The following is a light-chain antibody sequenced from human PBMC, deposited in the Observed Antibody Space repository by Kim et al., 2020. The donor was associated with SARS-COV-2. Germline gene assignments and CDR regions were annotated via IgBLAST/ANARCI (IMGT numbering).Light chain of an antibody. V-gene: IGLV2-11*01. CDR1: SNDVGRYNS. J-gene: IGLJ3*02. CDR2: DVS. Sequence: SALTQPRSVSGSPGQSVTISCTGTSNDVGRYNSVSWYQQHPGKAPQFMIYDVSKRPSGVPDRFSGSKSGNTASLTISGLQAEDEADYYCCSYADRHWVFGGGTQLTVL. CDR3: CSYADRHWV.